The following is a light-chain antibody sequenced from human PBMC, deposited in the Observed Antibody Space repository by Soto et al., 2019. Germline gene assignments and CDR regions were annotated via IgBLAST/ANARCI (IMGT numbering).Light chain of an antibody. J-gene: IGKJ1*01. CDR3: QQYDFSLRT. Sequence: EIVLTQSPCTLSLSPGERATLSCRAIQSVSGNYLAWYQQKPGQAPRLLIYGASSRASGIPDRFSGSGSGTDFTLTISRLEPEDFAVYYCQQYDFSLRTFGQGTKVDIK. V-gene: IGKV3-20*01. CDR1: QSVSGNY. CDR2: GAS.